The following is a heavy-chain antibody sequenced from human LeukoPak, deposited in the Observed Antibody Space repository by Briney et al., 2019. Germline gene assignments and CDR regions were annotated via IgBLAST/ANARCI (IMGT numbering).Heavy chain of an antibody. CDR2: INTDGSNT. V-gene: IGHV3-74*01. CDR3: AKGGGYDHHFDY. Sequence: GGSLRLSCAGSGFTFSSYWMHWVRQAPGKGLVWVSRINTDGSNTDYADSVKGRFTISRDNAKNTLYLQMNSLRAEDTAVYYCAKGGGYDHHFDYWGQGTLVTVSS. D-gene: IGHD5-12*01. J-gene: IGHJ4*02. CDR1: GFTFSSYW.